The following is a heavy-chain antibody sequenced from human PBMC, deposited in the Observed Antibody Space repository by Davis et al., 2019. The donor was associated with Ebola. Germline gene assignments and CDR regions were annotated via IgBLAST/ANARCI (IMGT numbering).Heavy chain of an antibody. Sequence: PGGSLRLSCAASGFTFTSYWMHWVRQAPGKGLVWVSRINSDGSSTSYADSVKGRFTISRDNAKNTLYLQMNSLRAEDTAVYYCARAPTGLLWFGELLYETGRTGGGMDVWGQGTTVTVSS. V-gene: IGHV3-74*01. CDR2: INSDGSST. CDR3: ARAPTGLLWFGELLYETGRTGGGMDV. D-gene: IGHD3-10*01. CDR1: GFTFTSYW. J-gene: IGHJ6*02.